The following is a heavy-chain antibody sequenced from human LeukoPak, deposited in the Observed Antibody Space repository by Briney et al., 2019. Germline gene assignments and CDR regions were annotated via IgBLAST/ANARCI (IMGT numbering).Heavy chain of an antibody. J-gene: IGHJ5*02. V-gene: IGHV4-39*02. Sequence: PSETLSLTCTVSGGSITSGSYYWGWIRQPPGKGLEWIGSIYYSGSTYYNPSLKSRVTISVDTPNKLFSLKLSSVTAADTAVYYCARVSCSGGACPFGSWFDPWGQGTLVTVSS. CDR3: ARVSCSGGACPFGSWFDP. D-gene: IGHD2-15*01. CDR2: IYYSGST. CDR1: GGSITSGSYY.